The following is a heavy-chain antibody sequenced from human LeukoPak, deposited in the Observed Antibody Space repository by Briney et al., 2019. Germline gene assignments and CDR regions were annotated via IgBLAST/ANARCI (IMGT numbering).Heavy chain of an antibody. CDR2: IYYCGTT. CDR1: GGSISRGNSY. Sequence: SETLSLTCTVSGGSISRGNSYWSWLRQPPGKGLEWIAYIYYCGTTYYNPSLKSRVTMSIDTSKNQFSLKLSSVTAADTAAYYCASGYYGSEAYYRLDYWGQGTLVTVSS. V-gene: IGHV4-30-4*01. D-gene: IGHD3-10*01. J-gene: IGHJ4*02. CDR3: ASGYYGSEAYYRLDY.